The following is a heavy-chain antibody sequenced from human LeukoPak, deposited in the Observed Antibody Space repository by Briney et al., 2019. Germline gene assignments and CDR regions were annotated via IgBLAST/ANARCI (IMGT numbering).Heavy chain of an antibody. CDR2: VSYDGSTK. V-gene: IGHV3-30-3*01. Sequence: GGSLRLSCAASGFTFNSYTMHWVRQAPGKGLEWVALVSYDGSTKYYGDSVEGQFTISRDNSKNTLSLQMNSLRTEDTAMYYCAREFEATSNRGIIAYWGQGTLVTVSS. J-gene: IGHJ4*02. D-gene: IGHD1-14*01. CDR3: AREFEATSNRGIIAY. CDR1: GFTFNSYT.